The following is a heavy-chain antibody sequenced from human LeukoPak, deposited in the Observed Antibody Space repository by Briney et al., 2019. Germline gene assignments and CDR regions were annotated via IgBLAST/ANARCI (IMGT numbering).Heavy chain of an antibody. V-gene: IGHV3-9*01. D-gene: IGHD6-13*01. Sequence: GGSLRLSCAASGFTFDDYAMHWVRQAPGKGLEWVSGISWNSGSIGYADSVKGRFTISRDNAKNSLYLQMNSLRAEDTALYYCAKDIAAEAPSAFDYWGQGTLVTVSS. CDR3: AKDIAAEAPSAFDY. J-gene: IGHJ4*02. CDR1: GFTFDDYA. CDR2: ISWNSGSI.